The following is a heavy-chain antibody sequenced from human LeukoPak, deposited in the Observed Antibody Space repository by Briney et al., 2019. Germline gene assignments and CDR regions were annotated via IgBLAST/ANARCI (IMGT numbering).Heavy chain of an antibody. J-gene: IGHJ4*02. V-gene: IGHV3-64*01. Sequence: GGSLRLSCAASGFTFSSYAMHWVRQAPGKGLEYVSAISSNGGSTYYANSVKGRFTISRDNSKNTLYLQMGSLRAEDMAVYYCAREEFGLDYWGQGTLVTVSS. CDR3: AREEFGLDY. CDR2: ISSNGGST. CDR1: GFTFSSYA. D-gene: IGHD2/OR15-2a*01.